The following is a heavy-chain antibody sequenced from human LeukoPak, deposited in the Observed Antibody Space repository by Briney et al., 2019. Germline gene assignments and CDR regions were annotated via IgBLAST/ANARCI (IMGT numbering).Heavy chain of an antibody. CDR2: IKQDGSEK. CDR3: ARAPPPPAAFKYYFDY. Sequence: GGSLRLSCAASGFTFSSYWMSWVRQAPGKGLEWVANIKQDGSEKYYVDSVKGRFTISRDNAKNSLYLQMNSLRAEDTAVYYCARAPPPPAAFKYYFDYWGQGTLVTVSS. D-gene: IGHD2-2*01. V-gene: IGHV3-7*01. CDR1: GFTFSSYW. J-gene: IGHJ4*02.